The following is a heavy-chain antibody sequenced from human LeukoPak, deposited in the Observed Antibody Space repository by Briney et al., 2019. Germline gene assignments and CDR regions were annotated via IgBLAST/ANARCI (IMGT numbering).Heavy chain of an antibody. CDR3: ARDLGSGTHFDY. Sequence: GGSLTLSCAASGFTFSSYAMHWVRQAPGKGLEYVSAISSNGGSTYYANSVKGRFTISRGNSKNTLYLQMGSLRAEDMAVYYCARDLGSGTHFDYWGQGTLVTVSS. V-gene: IGHV3-64*01. CDR1: GFTFSSYA. CDR2: ISSNGGST. J-gene: IGHJ4*02. D-gene: IGHD3-3*01.